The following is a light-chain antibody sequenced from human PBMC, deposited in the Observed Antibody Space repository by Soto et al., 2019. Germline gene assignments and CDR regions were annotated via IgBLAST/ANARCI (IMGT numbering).Light chain of an antibody. J-gene: IGLJ1*01. CDR1: SSDFGSYNL. V-gene: IGLV2-23*01. CDR3: CSYAGSSTYV. Sequence: QSVLTQPASVSGSPGQSITISCTGTSSDFGSYNLVSWYQQHPGKAPKLMIYEDSKRPSGVSNRFSGSKSGNTASLTISGFQSEDDADYYCCSYAGSSTYVFGTGTKVTVL. CDR2: EDS.